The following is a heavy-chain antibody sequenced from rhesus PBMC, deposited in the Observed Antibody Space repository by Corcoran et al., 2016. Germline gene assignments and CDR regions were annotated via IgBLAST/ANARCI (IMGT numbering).Heavy chain of an antibody. J-gene: IGHJ4*01. CDR1: GGSISGYYL. CDR3: ARVIAGTIDPDY. Sequence: QVQLQESGPGVVKPSETLSLTCAVSGGSISGYYLWSWIRQPPGKGLEWIGYIYGGSGSTSYNPSLKSRVISSIDTAKNQFSLKLSSVTAADTAVYYCARVIAGTIDPDYWGQGVLVTVSS. V-gene: IGHV4S7*01. CDR2: IYGGSGST. D-gene: IGHD1-1-1*01.